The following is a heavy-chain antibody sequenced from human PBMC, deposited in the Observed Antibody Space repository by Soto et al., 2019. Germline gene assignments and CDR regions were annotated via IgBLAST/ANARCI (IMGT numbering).Heavy chain of an antibody. Sequence: PGGSLRLSCVASGFTFSSYWMHWVRQAPGKGLVWVSRINSDGSITSYADSVKGRFTISRDNAKNTLYLQMNSLRAEDTAVYYCARVYETAMLLGYWGQGTLVTVSS. V-gene: IGHV3-74*01. CDR2: INSDGSIT. CDR3: ARVYETAMLLGY. CDR1: GFTFSSYW. D-gene: IGHD5-18*01. J-gene: IGHJ4*02.